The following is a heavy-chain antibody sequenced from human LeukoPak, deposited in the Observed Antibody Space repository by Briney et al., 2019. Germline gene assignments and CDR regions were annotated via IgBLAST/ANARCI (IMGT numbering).Heavy chain of an antibody. J-gene: IGHJ4*02. CDR3: AKDIDTAMVTSGLDY. CDR1: GFTFDDYA. V-gene: IGHV3-9*01. D-gene: IGHD5-18*01. CDR2: ISWNSGSI. Sequence: GGSLRLSCAASGFTFDDYAMHWVRQAPGKGLEWVSGISWNSGSIGYADSVKGRFTISRDNAKNSLYLQMNSLRAEDTALYYCAKDIDTAMVTSGLDYWGQGTLVTVSS.